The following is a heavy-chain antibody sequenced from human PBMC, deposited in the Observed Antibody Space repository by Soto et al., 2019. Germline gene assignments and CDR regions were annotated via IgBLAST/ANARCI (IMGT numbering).Heavy chain of an antibody. CDR3: ARFYDSGNSSSPDAFDI. Sequence: ASVKVSCKASGYTFTNYYIHWVRQAPGQGLEWVGLINPKTGTTNDAPKFQGRVTMTSDTSTSTAYMELSSLRSEDTAVFYCARFYDSGNSSSPDAFDIWGQGTMVTVS. CDR1: GYTFTNYY. D-gene: IGHD3-22*01. V-gene: IGHV1-2*06. J-gene: IGHJ3*02. CDR2: INPKTGTT.